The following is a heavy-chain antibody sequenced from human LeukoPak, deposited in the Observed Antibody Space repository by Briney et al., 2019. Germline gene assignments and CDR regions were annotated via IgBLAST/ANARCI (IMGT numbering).Heavy chain of an antibody. CDR2: IYYSGST. Sequence: GSLRLSCAASGFTFGSDSMNWIRQPPGKGLEWIGSIYYSGSTYYNPSLKSRVTISVDTSKNQFSLKLSSVTAADTAVYYCASYDDYVWGSYRYALWGQGTLVTVSS. J-gene: IGHJ4*02. V-gene: IGHV4-39*01. CDR1: GFTFGSDS. D-gene: IGHD3-16*02. CDR3: ASYDDYVWGSYRYAL.